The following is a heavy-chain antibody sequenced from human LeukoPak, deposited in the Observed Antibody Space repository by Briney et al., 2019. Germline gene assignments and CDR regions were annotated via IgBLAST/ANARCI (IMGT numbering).Heavy chain of an antibody. CDR3: ARDLGFWSGPDY. V-gene: IGHV4-4*07. Sequence: SQTLSLTCTVSGGSISSYYWSWIRQPAGKGLQWIGRIYSSGSTNYNPSLKSRVTMSVDTSKNQFSLRLSSVTAADTAVYYCARDLGFWSGPDYWGQGTLVTVSS. CDR1: GGSISSYY. D-gene: IGHD3-3*01. CDR2: IYSSGST. J-gene: IGHJ4*02.